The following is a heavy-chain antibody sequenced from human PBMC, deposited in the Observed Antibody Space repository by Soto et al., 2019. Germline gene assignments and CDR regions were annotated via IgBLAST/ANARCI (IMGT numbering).Heavy chain of an antibody. CDR2: INHSGST. D-gene: IGHD4-17*01. V-gene: IGHV4-34*01. J-gene: IGHJ4*02. CDR3: VACDYGASPRY. Sequence: QVQLQQWGAGLLKPSETLSLTCAGYGGSFSGYYWSWVRQSPRKGLAWIGEINHSGSTNYNPSLKSRLTISVDTPKNPFSLKLSSVTAADTALYYCVACDYGASPRYWGQGSLVTVSS. CDR1: GGSFSGYY.